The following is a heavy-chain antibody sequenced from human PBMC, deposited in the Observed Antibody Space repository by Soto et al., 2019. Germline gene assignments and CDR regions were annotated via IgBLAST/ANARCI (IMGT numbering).Heavy chain of an antibody. CDR3: AGAMDDYYYYGMDV. Sequence: ASVKVSCKASGYTFTSYDINWVRQATGQGLEWMGWMNPNSGNTGYAQKFQGRVTMTRNTSISTAYMGLSSLRSEDTAVYYCAGAMDDYYYYGMDVWGQGTTVTRLL. CDR2: MNPNSGNT. D-gene: IGHD5-18*01. CDR1: GYTFTSYD. V-gene: IGHV1-8*01. J-gene: IGHJ6*02.